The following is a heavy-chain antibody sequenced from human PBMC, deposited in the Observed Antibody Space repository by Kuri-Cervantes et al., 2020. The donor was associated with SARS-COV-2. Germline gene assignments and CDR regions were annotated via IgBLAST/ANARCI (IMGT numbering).Heavy chain of an antibody. V-gene: IGHV3-74*03. D-gene: IGHD1-1*01. J-gene: IGHJ6*03. CDR1: GFTFSDYW. Sequence: GESLKISCAAAGFTFSDYWMHWVRQGPGKGLQWVARVNSGGSNTMYAESVKGRFTVSRDNTKNTMYLQLKSLRGEDTGVYYCSREERPYSYYYHMDVWGRGNSVTVSS. CDR3: SREERPYSYYYHMDV. CDR2: VNSGGSNT.